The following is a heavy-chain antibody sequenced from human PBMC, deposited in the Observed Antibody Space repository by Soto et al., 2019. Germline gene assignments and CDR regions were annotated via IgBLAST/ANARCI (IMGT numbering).Heavy chain of an antibody. J-gene: IGHJ6*02. CDR2: IKSKTDGGTT. Sequence: EVQLVESGGGLVKPGGSLRLSCAASGFTFSNAWMNWVRQAPGKGLEWVGRIKSKTDGGTTEYAAPVKGRFTISRDDSKNTLYLQMNSLKTEDTAVYYCTTDFVVVGGMDVWGQGTTVTVSS. CDR1: GFTFSNAW. CDR3: TTDFVVVGGMDV. D-gene: IGHD2-2*01. V-gene: IGHV3-15*07.